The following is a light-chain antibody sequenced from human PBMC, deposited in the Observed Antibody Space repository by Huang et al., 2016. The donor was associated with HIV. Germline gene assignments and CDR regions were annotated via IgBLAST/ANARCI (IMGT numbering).Light chain of an antibody. CDR1: QSLLHSNGYNY. Sequence: DIVMTQSPLSLPVTPGEPASISCRSSQSLLHSNGYNYLEWFLQKPGQSPQLLIYLGSYRASWVPDRFSGSGSRTDFTLKISKVEAEDVGIYYCMQTLQTPLTFGQGTKLEIK. CDR3: MQTLQTPLT. V-gene: IGKV2-28*01. CDR2: LGS. J-gene: IGKJ2*01.